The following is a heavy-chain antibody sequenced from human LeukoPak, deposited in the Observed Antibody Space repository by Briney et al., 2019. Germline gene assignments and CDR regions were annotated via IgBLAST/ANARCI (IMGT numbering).Heavy chain of an antibody. D-gene: IGHD3-22*01. CDR3: AGVPINMTVVVNAFHI. Sequence: PSETLSLTCAVYGGSFSGYYWSWIRQPPGKGLEWIGEINHSGSTNYNPSLKSRVTISVDTSKNQFSLKLSSVTAADTAVYYCAGVPINMTVVVNAFHIWGQGTMVTVSS. V-gene: IGHV4-34*01. CDR1: GGSFSGYY. CDR2: INHSGST. J-gene: IGHJ3*02.